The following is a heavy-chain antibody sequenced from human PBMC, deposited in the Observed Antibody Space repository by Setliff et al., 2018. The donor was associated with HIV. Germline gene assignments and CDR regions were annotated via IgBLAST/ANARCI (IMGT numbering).Heavy chain of an antibody. CDR2: ITPVTGTA. V-gene: IGHV1-69*11. Sequence: ASVKVSCKASGGSFGDHAVTWVRQAPGQGLEWMGTITPVTGTANYAQRFQGRVTITADEFTNTAYMELSSLRSEDTAVFYCARGVVVAGTPYYFDYWGQGTLVTVSS. CDR3: ARGVVVAGTPYYFDY. CDR1: GGSFGDHA. D-gene: IGHD2-15*01. J-gene: IGHJ4*02.